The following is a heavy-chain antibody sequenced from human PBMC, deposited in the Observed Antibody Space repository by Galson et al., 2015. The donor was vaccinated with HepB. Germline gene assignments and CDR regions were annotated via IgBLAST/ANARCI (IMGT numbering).Heavy chain of an antibody. CDR1: GHTFTSYG. D-gene: IGHD3-10*01. Sequence: SVKVSCKASGHTFTSYGISWVRQAPGQGLEWMGWISVYNGNTNYAQQLQGRVTMTTDTSTSTAYMELRSLRSDDTAVYYCARDRRSGYYYVSGIYSCFDYWGQGTLVTVSS. CDR3: ARDRRSGYYYVSGIYSCFDY. V-gene: IGHV1-18*01. CDR2: ISVYNGNT. J-gene: IGHJ4*02.